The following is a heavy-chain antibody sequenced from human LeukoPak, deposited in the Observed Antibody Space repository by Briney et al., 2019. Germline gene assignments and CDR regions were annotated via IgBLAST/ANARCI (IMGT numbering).Heavy chain of an antibody. J-gene: IGHJ4*02. CDR2: ISYDGSNK. V-gene: IGHV3-30-3*01. CDR3: ASGAGLWFGELPRRPFDY. Sequence: PGGSLRLSCAASGFTFSSYAMHWVRQAPGKGLEWVAVISYDGSNKYYADSVKGRFTISRDNSKNTLYLQMNSLRDEDTAVYYCASGAGLWFGELPRRPFDYWGQGTLVTVSS. CDR1: GFTFSSYA. D-gene: IGHD3-10*01.